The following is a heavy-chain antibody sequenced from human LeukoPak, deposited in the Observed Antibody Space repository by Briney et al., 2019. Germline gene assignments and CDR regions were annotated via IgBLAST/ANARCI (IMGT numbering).Heavy chain of an antibody. D-gene: IGHD3-10*01. J-gene: IGHJ4*02. V-gene: IGHV3-20*04. Sequence: TGGSLRLSCAASGFTFDDYGMSWGRQAPGKGLESVSGINWIGGSTGYADSVKGRFTISRDNAKNSLYLQMNSLRAEDTALYYCARYYDYGSGSYTSDYWGQGTLVTVSS. CDR3: ARYYDYGSGSYTSDY. CDR1: GFTFDDYG. CDR2: INWIGGST.